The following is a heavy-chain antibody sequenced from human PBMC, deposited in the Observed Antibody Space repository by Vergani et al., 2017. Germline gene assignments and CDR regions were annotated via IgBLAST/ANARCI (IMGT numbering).Heavy chain of an antibody. CDR1: GYTFTSYY. CDR3: ARVGLYGSGSYYNGLEDV. J-gene: IGHJ6*02. D-gene: IGHD3-10*01. V-gene: IGHV1-46*01. CDR2: INPSGGST. Sequence: QVQLVQSGAEVKKPGASVKVSCKASGYTFTSYYMHWVRQAPGQGLEWMGIINPSGGSTSYAQKFQGRVTMTRDTSTSTVYMELSSLRSEDTAVYYCARVGLYGSGSYYNGLEDVWGQGTTVTVSS.